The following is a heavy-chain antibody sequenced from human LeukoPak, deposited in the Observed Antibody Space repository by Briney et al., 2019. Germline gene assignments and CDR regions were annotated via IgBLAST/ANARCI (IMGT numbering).Heavy chain of an antibody. CDR1: GFIFSSYG. Sequence: GGSLRLSCAASGFIFSSYGMHWVRQAPGKGLEWVAVISYDGSNKYYADPVKGRFTISRDNSKNTLYLQMNSLRAEDTAVYYCAKDRGKWLDSYGMDVWGQGTTVTVSS. CDR3: AKDRGKWLDSYGMDV. V-gene: IGHV3-30*18. D-gene: IGHD6-19*01. J-gene: IGHJ6*02. CDR2: ISYDGSNK.